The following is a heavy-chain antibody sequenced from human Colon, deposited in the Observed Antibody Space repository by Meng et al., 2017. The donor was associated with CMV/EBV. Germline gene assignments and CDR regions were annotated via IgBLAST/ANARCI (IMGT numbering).Heavy chain of an antibody. Sequence: ASVKVSCKASANTFSSLAFAWVRQAPGQGLEWMGYISVYNGNTVYAESFRDRLTLTTDTSTNTAYMELRSLTSDDTAVYYCAKDYKPAPTMVQFDSWGQGTLVTVSS. V-gene: IGHV1-18*01. CDR1: ANTFSSLA. D-gene: IGHD4/OR15-4a*01. J-gene: IGHJ4*02. CDR2: ISVYNGNT. CDR3: AKDYKPAPTMVQFDS.